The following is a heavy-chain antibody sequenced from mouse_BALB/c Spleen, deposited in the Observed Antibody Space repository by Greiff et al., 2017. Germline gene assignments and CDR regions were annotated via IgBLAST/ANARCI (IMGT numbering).Heavy chain of an antibody. CDR3: NKVWTGGDY. CDR2: IDPENGDT. J-gene: IGHJ4*01. D-gene: IGHD2-10*02. CDR1: GFNIKDYY. V-gene: IGHV14-4*02. Sequence: EVQLQQSGAELVRSGASVKLSCTASGFNIKDYYMHWVKQRPEQGLEWIGWIDPENGDTEYAPKFQGKATMTADTSSNTAYLQLSSLTSEDTAVYYCNKVWTGGDYWGQGTSVTVSS.